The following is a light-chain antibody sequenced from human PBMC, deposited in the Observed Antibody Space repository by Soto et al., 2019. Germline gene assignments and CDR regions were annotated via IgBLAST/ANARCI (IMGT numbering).Light chain of an antibody. Sequence: DIQMTQSPSSLSASVGDRITITCRASQSIRAYLNWYQHKPGKAPKLLIFAPSTLQTGVPSRFSGSGSGTHFNLTISGLQPEDVATYYCQQTFSSPYTFAQGTKLEI. J-gene: IGKJ2*01. CDR2: APS. V-gene: IGKV1-39*01. CDR1: QSIRAY. CDR3: QQTFSSPYT.